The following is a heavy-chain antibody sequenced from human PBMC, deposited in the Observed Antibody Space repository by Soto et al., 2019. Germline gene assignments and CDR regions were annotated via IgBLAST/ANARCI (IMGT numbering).Heavy chain of an antibody. CDR1: GFTFGDYA. V-gene: IGHV3-49*03. CDR3: TRAMAYYYDSSGVDAFDI. J-gene: IGHJ3*02. D-gene: IGHD3-22*01. CDR2: IRSKAYGGTT. Sequence: GGSLRLSCTASGFTFGDYAMSWFRQAPGKGLEWVGFIRSKAYGGTTEYAASVKGRFTISRDDSKSIAYLQMNSLKTEDTAVYYCTRAMAYYYDSSGVDAFDIWGQATIVTVSS.